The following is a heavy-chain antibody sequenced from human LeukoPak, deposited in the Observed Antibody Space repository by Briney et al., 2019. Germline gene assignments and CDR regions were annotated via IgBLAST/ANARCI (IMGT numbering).Heavy chain of an antibody. CDR2: IWYDGSNK. V-gene: IGHV3-33*01. CDR3: ARAGLGAAADV. D-gene: IGHD6-13*01. Sequence: PGGSLRLSCAASGFTFSNYGMHWVRQAPGKGLEWVALIWYDGSNKYHADSVKGRFTISRDNSKKTAYLQMDSLRAEDTAVYYCARAGLGAAADVWGQGTLVTVSS. CDR1: GFTFSNYG. J-gene: IGHJ4*02.